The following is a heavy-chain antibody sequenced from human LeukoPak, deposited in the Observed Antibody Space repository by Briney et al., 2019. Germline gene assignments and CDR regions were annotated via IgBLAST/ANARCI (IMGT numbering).Heavy chain of an antibody. CDR3: ARGLYSSGYLN. D-gene: IGHD3-22*01. Sequence: KTSETLSLTCTVSGGSISSSSYYWGWIRQPPGKGLEWIGSIYYSGSTYYNPSLKSRVTISVDTSKNQFSLKLSSVTAADTAVYYCARGLYSSGYLNWGQGTLVTVSS. CDR1: GGSISSSSYY. V-gene: IGHV4-39*01. J-gene: IGHJ4*02. CDR2: IYYSGST.